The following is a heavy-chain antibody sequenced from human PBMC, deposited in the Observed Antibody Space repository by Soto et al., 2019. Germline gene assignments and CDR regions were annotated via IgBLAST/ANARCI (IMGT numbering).Heavy chain of an antibody. D-gene: IGHD5-12*01. CDR3: ARDSQRGQWLPSYYYGMDV. V-gene: IGHV1-69*13. CDR1: GGTFSSYA. Sequence: GASVKVSCKASGGTFSSYAISWVRQAPGQGLEWMGGIIPIFGTANYAQKFQGRVTITADESTSTAYMELSSLRSEDTAVYYCARDSQRGQWLPSYYYGMDVWGQGTTVTGSS. CDR2: IIPIFGTA. J-gene: IGHJ6*02.